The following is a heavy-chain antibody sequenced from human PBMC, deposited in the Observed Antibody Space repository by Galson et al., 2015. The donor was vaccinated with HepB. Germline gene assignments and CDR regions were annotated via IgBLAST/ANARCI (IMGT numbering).Heavy chain of an antibody. V-gene: IGHV3-30*04. D-gene: IGHD3-10*01. CDR1: GVTVSGYA. CDR2: MSHDGSDK. Sequence: SLRLYCADPGVTVSGYAMLWVRQAPGKGLEWVAAMSHDGSDKYYADSVKGRFTISRDNSKNTLYVQMNSLRAEDTAVYYCARGGGYDTFDIWGQGTMVTVSS. J-gene: IGHJ3*02. CDR3: ARGGGYDTFDI.